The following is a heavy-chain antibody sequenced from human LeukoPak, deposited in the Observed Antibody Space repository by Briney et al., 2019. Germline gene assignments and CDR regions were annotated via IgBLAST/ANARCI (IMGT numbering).Heavy chain of an antibody. D-gene: IGHD2-2*01. CDR3: ARVPLVVVPAAANY. Sequence: ASVKVSCKASGGTFSSYGISWVRQAPGQGLEWMGWISAYNGNTNYAQKLQGRVTMTTDTSTSTAYMELRSLRSDDTAVYYCARVPLVVVPAAANYWGQGTLVTVSS. V-gene: IGHV1-18*01. CDR1: GGTFSSYG. CDR2: ISAYNGNT. J-gene: IGHJ4*02.